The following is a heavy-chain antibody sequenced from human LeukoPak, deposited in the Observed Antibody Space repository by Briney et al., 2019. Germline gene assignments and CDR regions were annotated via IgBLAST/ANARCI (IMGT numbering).Heavy chain of an antibody. Sequence: KASETLCLTCTDPGGSINDYYWSWIGPPAGKRIEWIGRIYTRGSTNYNPSLKSRVTMSVDTSKNQFSLKLSSVTAADTAVYYCARGRYCSADICSGGDAFDIWGQGTMVSVSS. V-gene: IGHV4-4*07. CDR1: GGSINDYY. J-gene: IGHJ3*02. CDR3: ARGRYCSADICSGGDAFDI. CDR2: IYTRGST. D-gene: IGHD2-15*01.